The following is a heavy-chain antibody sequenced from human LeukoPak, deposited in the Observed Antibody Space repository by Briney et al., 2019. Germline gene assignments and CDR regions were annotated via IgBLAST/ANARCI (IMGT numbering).Heavy chain of an antibody. J-gene: IGHJ4*02. CDR2: IKQDGSEK. CDR1: GGSISSYY. D-gene: IGHD3-22*01. CDR3: ARYYYDSSGYYPVDY. V-gene: IGHV3-7*01. Sequence: ETLSLTCTVSGGSISSYYWSWVRQAPGKGLEWVANIKQDGSEKYYVDSVKGRFTISRDNAKNSLYLQMNSLRAEDTAVYYCARYYYDSSGYYPVDYWGQGTLVTVSS.